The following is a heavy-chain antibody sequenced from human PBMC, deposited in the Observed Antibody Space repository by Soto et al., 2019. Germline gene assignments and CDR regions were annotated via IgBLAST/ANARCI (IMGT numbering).Heavy chain of an antibody. Sequence: GGSLRLSCAASGFTFSDYYMSWIRQAPGKGLEWVSYISSSSSYTNYADSVKGRFTISRDNAKNSLYLQMNSLRAEDTAVYYCARVTNRHTYYYDSSGHSDYWGQGTLVTVS. CDR2: ISSSSSYT. CDR3: ARVTNRHTYYYDSSGHSDY. D-gene: IGHD3-22*01. CDR1: GFTFSDYY. V-gene: IGHV3-11*06. J-gene: IGHJ4*02.